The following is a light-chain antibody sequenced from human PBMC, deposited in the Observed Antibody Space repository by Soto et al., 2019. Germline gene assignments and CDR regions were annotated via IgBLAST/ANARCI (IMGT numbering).Light chain of an antibody. CDR2: VEGSGSY. CDR1: SGHISNV. CDR3: ETGDSHTRV. Sequence: QSVLTQSSSASASLGSSVKLTCTLGSGHISNVIAWHQQQPGKAPRYLVKVEGSGSYDKGSEVPDRFSDSSSGADRSLTISNLQSEDEADYYCETGDSHTRVFGGGTKLTVL. V-gene: IGLV4-60*03. J-gene: IGLJ3*02.